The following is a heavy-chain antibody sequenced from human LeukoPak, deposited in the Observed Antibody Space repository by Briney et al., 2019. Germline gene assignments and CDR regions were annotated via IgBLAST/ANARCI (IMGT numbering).Heavy chain of an antibody. CDR2: INHSGST. Sequence: PSETLSLTCAVYGGSFSGYYWSWIRQPPGKGPEWLGEINHSGSTNYNPSLKSRVTISVDTSKNQFSLKLSSVTAADTAVYYCARGPKLLWFGSSPYFDYWGQGTLVTVSS. CDR3: ARGPKLLWFGSSPYFDY. V-gene: IGHV4-34*01. D-gene: IGHD3-10*01. CDR1: GGSFSGYY. J-gene: IGHJ4*02.